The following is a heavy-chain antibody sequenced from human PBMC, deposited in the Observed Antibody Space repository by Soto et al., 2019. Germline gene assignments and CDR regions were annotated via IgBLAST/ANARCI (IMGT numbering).Heavy chain of an antibody. Sequence: GASVKVSCKASGGTFSSYAISWVRQAPGQGLEWMGGIIPIFGTANYAQKFQGRVTITADESTSTAYMELSSLRSEDTAVYYCARGEGAGYYDILTGQQRFDPWGQGTLVTVSS. CDR3: ARGEGAGYYDILTGQQRFDP. D-gene: IGHD3-9*01. V-gene: IGHV1-69*13. CDR2: IIPIFGTA. J-gene: IGHJ5*02. CDR1: GGTFSSYA.